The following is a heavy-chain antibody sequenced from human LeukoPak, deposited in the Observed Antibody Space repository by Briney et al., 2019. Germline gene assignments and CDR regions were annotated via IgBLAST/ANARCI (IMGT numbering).Heavy chain of an antibody. D-gene: IGHD1-26*01. CDR3: AREVVGATPDY. CDR2: IGTAANHI. CDR1: GFTFSDYN. Sequence: PRGSLRLSCAVSGFTFSDYNMNWLRQAPGKGLGWVSCIGTAANHIYYADSVMGRFTISRDNAKNSLYLQMNSLKVEDTAVYYCAREVVGATPDYWGQGTLVTVSS. V-gene: IGHV3-21*01. J-gene: IGHJ4*02.